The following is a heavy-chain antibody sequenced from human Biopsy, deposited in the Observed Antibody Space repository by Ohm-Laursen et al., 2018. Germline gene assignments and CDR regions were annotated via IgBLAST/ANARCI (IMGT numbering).Heavy chain of an antibody. J-gene: IGHJ6*02. CDR1: GGAFTNYA. CDR2: IIIVSETA. Sequence: SVKVSCKVSGGAFTNYAINWVRPAPGHGLEWMGGIIIVSETAGYAERFQGRATNTAVVTTTTAYMDLSCLRSEDTAVYYCVAYPSSGFFENNDDCAMDVWGQGTTVIVSS. V-gene: IGHV1-69*13. CDR3: VAYPSSGFFENNDDCAMDV. D-gene: IGHD6-19*01.